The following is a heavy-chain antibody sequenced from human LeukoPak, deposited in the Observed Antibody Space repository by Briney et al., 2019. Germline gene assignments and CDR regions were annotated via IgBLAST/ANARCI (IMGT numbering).Heavy chain of an antibody. CDR2: IRQDGDTK. J-gene: IGHJ4*02. CDR3: ARSLPYGTTWYGRSDF. D-gene: IGHD6-13*01. Sequence: GGPLRLSCAASGFTFSSYWMSWVRQAPGKGLEWVANIRQDGDTKYYVDSVKGRFTISRDNAMNSLYLQMNSLRAEDTAIYYCARSLPYGTTWYGRSDFWGQGTLVTVSS. CDR1: GFTFSSYW. V-gene: IGHV3-7*03.